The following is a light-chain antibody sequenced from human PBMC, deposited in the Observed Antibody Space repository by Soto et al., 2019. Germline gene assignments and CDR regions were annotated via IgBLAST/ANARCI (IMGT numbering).Light chain of an antibody. J-gene: IGKJ1*01. V-gene: IGKV1-5*03. Sequence: DIQRTQSPSTLSGSVGDRVTITCRASQTISSWLAWYQKKPGKDPKLLIYKASTLKSGVPSRFSGSGSGTEFNLTISSLQPDDFATYYCQQYNSYSEAFGQGTKLDIK. CDR3: QQYNSYSEA. CDR1: QTISSW. CDR2: KAS.